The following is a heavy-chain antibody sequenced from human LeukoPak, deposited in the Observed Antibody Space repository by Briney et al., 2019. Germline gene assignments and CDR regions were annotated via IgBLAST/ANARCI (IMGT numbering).Heavy chain of an antibody. V-gene: IGHV1-2*02. Sequence: ASVKVSCKASGYTFTGYYMHWVRQAPGQGLEWMGWINPNSGGTNYAQKFQGRVTMTRDTSISTAYMELSRLRPDDTAVYYCARENGKSVGSSPTDWGQGTLVTVSS. CDR2: INPNSGGT. J-gene: IGHJ4*02. CDR1: GYTFTGYY. CDR3: ARENGKSVGSSPTD. D-gene: IGHD6-13*01.